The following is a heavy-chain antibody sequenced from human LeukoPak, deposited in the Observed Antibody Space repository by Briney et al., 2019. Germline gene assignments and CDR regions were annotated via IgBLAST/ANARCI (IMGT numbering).Heavy chain of an antibody. CDR2: IRYDGSNK. V-gene: IGHV3-30*02. CDR3: ARVSGYYPYYFDY. CDR1: GFTFSNHG. J-gene: IGHJ4*02. D-gene: IGHD3-22*01. Sequence: PGGSLRLSCAASGFTFSNHGMHWVRQAPGKGLEWVAFIRYDGSNKYHADSVKGRFTISRDNSKNTLYLQMNSLRAEDTAVYYCARVSGYYPYYFDYWGQGTLVTVSS.